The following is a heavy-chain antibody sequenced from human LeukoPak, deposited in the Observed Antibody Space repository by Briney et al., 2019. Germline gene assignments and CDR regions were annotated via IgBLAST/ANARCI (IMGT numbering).Heavy chain of an antibody. Sequence: GGSLRLSCAASGFTVSSNYMSWVRQAPGKGLEWVSVIYSGGSTYYADSVKGRFTISRDNSKNTLYLQMNSLRAEDTAVYYCAREVTMSAFDIWGQGTMVTVSS. D-gene: IGHD3-3*01. V-gene: IGHV3-53*01. CDR1: GFTVSSNY. CDR3: AREVTMSAFDI. J-gene: IGHJ3*02. CDR2: IYSGGST.